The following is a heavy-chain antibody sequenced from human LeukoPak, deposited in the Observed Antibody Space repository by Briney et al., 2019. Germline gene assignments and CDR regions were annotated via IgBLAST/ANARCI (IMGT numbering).Heavy chain of an antibody. CDR2: IGSGGVST. V-gene: IGHV3-23*01. CDR3: ARDTFGDYDY. CDR1: GFTFSGYA. D-gene: IGHD3-16*01. Sequence: PGGSLRLSCAASGFTFSGYAMNWVRQAPGRGLEWVSAIGSGGVSTYYTDSVKGRFTISRDNSKNTLYLEMNSLRAGDTAVYYCARDTFGDYDYWGQGTLVTVSS. J-gene: IGHJ4*02.